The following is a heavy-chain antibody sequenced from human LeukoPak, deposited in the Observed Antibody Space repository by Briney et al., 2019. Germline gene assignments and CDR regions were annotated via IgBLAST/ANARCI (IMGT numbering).Heavy chain of an antibody. CDR1: GGSFSSYY. J-gene: IGHJ4*02. Sequence: SETLSLTCAVYGGSFSSYYWGWIRQPPGKGLEWIGSIYYSGSTYYNPSLKSRVTISVDTSKNQFSLKLSSVTAADTAVYYCALFSGSYYYFDYWGQGTLVTVSS. D-gene: IGHD1-26*01. CDR3: ALFSGSYYYFDY. CDR2: IYYSGST. V-gene: IGHV4-39*01.